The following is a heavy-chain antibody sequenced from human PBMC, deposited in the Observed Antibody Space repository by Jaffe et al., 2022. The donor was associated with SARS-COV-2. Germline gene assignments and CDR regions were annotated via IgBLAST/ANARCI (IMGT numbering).Heavy chain of an antibody. V-gene: IGHV4-30-4*01. CDR3: ARTDYYDSSGYYMGYYYYGMDV. J-gene: IGHJ6*02. D-gene: IGHD3-22*01. CDR1: GGSISSGDYY. CDR2: IYYSGST. Sequence: QVQLQESGPGLVKPSQTLSLTCTVSGGSISSGDYYWSWIRQPPGKGLEWIGYIYYSGSTYYNPSLKSRVTISVDTSKNQFSLKLSSVTAADTAVYYCARTDYYDSSGYYMGYYYYGMDVWGQGTTVTVSS.